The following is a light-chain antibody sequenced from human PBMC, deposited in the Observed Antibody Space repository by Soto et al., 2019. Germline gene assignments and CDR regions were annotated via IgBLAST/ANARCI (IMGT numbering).Light chain of an antibody. CDR2: EVS. Sequence: VLLALSPLSLPATLGRPASISCMPSHRLVYSDGNTYLAWVQQRPGQSPRRLLFEVSKRHSGVPDRFSGSGSGTDFTLKISRVEAEEFGAYEFMQGSHWPLTFGCRAMVDIK. J-gene: IGKJ4*01. V-gene: IGKV2-30*01. CDR3: MQGSHWPLT. CDR1: HRLVYSDGNTY.